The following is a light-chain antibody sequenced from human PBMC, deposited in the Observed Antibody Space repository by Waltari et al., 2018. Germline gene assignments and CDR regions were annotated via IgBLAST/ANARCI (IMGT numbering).Light chain of an antibody. Sequence: QPVLTQPPSVSAAPGQKVTVACTGGSSNIGNNRVSWYQHLPGNAPRLLIYEDTERPAGMPDRFSGSKSGTTATLGITGLQTGDEADDYCGTWEDSRSTHIFGAGTKVTVL. J-gene: IGLJ1*01. V-gene: IGLV1-51*01. CDR3: GTWEDSRSTHI. CDR2: EDT. CDR1: SSNIGNNR.